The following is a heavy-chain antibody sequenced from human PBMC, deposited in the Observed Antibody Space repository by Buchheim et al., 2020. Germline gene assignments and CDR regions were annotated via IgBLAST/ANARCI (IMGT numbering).Heavy chain of an antibody. D-gene: IGHD2-21*01. CDR2: IRSKAYGGTT. CDR1: GFTFGDYA. Sequence: EVQLVESGGGLVQPGRSLRLSCTASGFTFGDYAMSWFRQAPGKGLEWVGFIRSKAYGGTTEYAASVKGRFTISRDDSKSIAYLQMNSLKTEDTAVYYCTRGGISVVAPLYYYGMDVWGQGTT. J-gene: IGHJ6*02. V-gene: IGHV3-49*03. CDR3: TRGGISVVAPLYYYGMDV.